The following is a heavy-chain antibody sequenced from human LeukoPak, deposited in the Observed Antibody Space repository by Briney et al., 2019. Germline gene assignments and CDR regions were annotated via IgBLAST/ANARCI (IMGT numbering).Heavy chain of an antibody. Sequence: GGSLRLSCAASGFIFSSYPMHWLRQAPGRGLEWVGVISFDGRIKDYADSVKGRFTISRDDSKNTLYLQMNSLRAEDTAVYYCAKGEYYDILTGFDYWGQGTLVTVSS. CDR1: GFIFSSYP. V-gene: IGHV3-30*04. J-gene: IGHJ4*02. D-gene: IGHD3-9*01. CDR2: ISFDGRIK. CDR3: AKGEYYDILTGFDY.